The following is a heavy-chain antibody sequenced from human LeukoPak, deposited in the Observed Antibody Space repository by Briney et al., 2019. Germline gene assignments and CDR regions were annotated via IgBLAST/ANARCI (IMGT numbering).Heavy chain of an antibody. D-gene: IGHD4-17*01. CDR1: GYTFTSYG. J-gene: IGHJ4*02. CDR3: ARAGGDYGDYYFDY. Sequence: ASVKVSCKASGYTFTSYGISWVRQAPGQGLEWMGWISAYNGNTNYAQKLQGRVTMTTDTSTSTAYMELSSLRSEDTAVYYCARAGGDYGDYYFDYWGQGTLVTVSS. CDR2: ISAYNGNT. V-gene: IGHV1-18*01.